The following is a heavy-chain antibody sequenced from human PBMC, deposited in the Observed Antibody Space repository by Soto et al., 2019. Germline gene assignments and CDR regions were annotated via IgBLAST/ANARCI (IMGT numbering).Heavy chain of an antibody. Sequence: QVQLVESGGGVVQPGRSLRLSCAASGFTFSSYAMHWVRQAPGKGLEWVTVISFDGRIKYYTESVKDRFTISRDNSKNILYLQMNSLNPDDTGIYYCARDVRHCSSAYCWAWGQGPLVTVSS. V-gene: IGHV3-30*04. CDR1: GFTFSSYA. CDR3: ARDVRHCSSAYCWA. CDR2: ISFDGRIK. J-gene: IGHJ4*02. D-gene: IGHD2-2*01.